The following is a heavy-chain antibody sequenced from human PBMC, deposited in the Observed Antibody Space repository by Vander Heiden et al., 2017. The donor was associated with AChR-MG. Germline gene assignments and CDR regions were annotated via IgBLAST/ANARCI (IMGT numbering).Heavy chain of an antibody. J-gene: IGHJ4*02. CDR3: AKDQPDNSGYYYFPFDY. D-gene: IGHD3-22*01. CDR2: ISVTGKNT. Sequence: EVQLLESGGGLVQPGGSLRLSCVASGFTFSSYTLTWVRQAPGKGLEWVSAISVTGKNTNYADSVQGRFTISRDNSKNTLYLQMNSLRAEDTAVYYCAKDQPDNSGYYYFPFDYWGQGTLVTVSS. V-gene: IGHV3-23*01. CDR1: GFTFSSYT.